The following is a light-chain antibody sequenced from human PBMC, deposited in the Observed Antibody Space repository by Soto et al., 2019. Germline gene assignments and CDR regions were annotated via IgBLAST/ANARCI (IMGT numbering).Light chain of an antibody. Sequence: EIVMTQSPATLSLSPWERATLSCRAGRGVSSTLPCYQQTPRKAPRLLIYGASTRATGIPARFSGSGSGTDFTLPISSLQPEDFATYYCQQANSFPITFGQGTRLEIK. CDR2: GAS. CDR1: RGVSST. V-gene: IGKV3-15*01. J-gene: IGKJ5*01. CDR3: QQANSFPIT.